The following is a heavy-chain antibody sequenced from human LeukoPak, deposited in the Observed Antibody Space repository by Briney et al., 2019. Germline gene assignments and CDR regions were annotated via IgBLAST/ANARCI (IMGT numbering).Heavy chain of an antibody. CDR1: GYTLTNYG. CDR2: ISGYNGKT. Sequence: ASVKVSCKTSGYTLTNYGLTWVRQAPGQGLEWMGWISGYNGKTNYAQKLQDRVSMTTDTSTSTAYMELRSLRSDDTAVYYCARGAPMLLTPGGQGTLVTVSS. J-gene: IGHJ5*02. CDR3: ARGAPMLLTP. V-gene: IGHV1-18*01. D-gene: IGHD4/OR15-4a*01.